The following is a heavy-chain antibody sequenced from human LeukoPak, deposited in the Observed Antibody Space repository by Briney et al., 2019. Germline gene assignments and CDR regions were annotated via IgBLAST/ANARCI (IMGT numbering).Heavy chain of an antibody. CDR3: AKGFLEWSSAGMDV. CDR1: GFTFDDYA. D-gene: IGHD3-3*01. V-gene: IGHV3-9*01. CDR2: ISWNSGSI. J-gene: IGHJ6*02. Sequence: GGSLRLSCAASGFTFDDYAMHWVRQAPGKGLEWVSGISWNSGSIGYADSMKGRFTISRDNAKNSLYLQMYSLRAEDTALYYCAKGFLEWSSAGMDVWGQGTTVTVSS.